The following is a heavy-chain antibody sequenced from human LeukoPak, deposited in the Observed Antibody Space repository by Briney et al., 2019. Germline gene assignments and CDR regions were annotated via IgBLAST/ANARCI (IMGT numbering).Heavy chain of an antibody. Sequence: SETLSLTCTVSGGSISSYYWSWIRQHPGKGLEWIGYIYYSGSTYYNPSLKSRVTISVDTSKNQFSLKLSSVTAADTAVYYCARRYCGGDCYPMGDWFDPWGQGTLVTVSS. CDR3: ARRYCGGDCYPMGDWFDP. D-gene: IGHD2-21*02. CDR1: GGSISSYY. J-gene: IGHJ5*02. V-gene: IGHV4-59*06. CDR2: IYYSGST.